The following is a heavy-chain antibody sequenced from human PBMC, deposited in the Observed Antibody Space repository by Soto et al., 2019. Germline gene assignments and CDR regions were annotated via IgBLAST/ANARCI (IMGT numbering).Heavy chain of an antibody. D-gene: IGHD2-2*01. Sequence: GGSLRLSCAASGFTFSTYAMNWVRQAPGKGLEWVSLISGSGGTIYYADSVKGRFTISRDNSKNTLYLQMNSLRAEDTAVYYCASGSSALSGYYYGMDVWGQGTTVPVYS. CDR2: ISGSGGTI. V-gene: IGHV3-23*01. CDR1: GFTFSTYA. J-gene: IGHJ6*01. CDR3: ASGSSALSGYYYGMDV.